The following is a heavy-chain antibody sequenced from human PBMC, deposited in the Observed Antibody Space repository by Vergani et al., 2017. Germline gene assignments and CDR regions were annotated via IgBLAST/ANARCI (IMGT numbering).Heavy chain of an antibody. CDR3: AKGGGYGCYYGMNV. CDR2: ICGSGGST. D-gene: IGHD2-21*02. J-gene: IGHJ6*02. CDR1: GFTFSSYA. Sequence: EVQMLESGGGLVQTGGSLRLSCAASGFTFSSYAMSWVRQAPGKGLEWVSAICGSGGSTYYADSVKGRFTISRDNSKNTLYLQMNSLRAEDTAVYYCAKGGGYGCYYGMNVWGQGTTVTVSS. V-gene: IGHV3-23*01.